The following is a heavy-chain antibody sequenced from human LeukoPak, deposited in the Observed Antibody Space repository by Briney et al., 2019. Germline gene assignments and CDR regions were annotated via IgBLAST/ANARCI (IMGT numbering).Heavy chain of an antibody. V-gene: IGHV3-23*01. CDR2: ISASGGVT. CDR1: GFTFSSYA. J-gene: IGHJ4*02. D-gene: IGHD3-10*01. CDR3: AKGLGTGSVLARPLHY. Sequence: GGSLRLSCAASGFTFSSYAMSWVRQAPGKGLEWVSTISASGGVTYYADSVRGRFTISRDNFKNTVDLQMISVTVEDTAMYFCAKGLGTGSVLARPLHYWGQGTLVTVSS.